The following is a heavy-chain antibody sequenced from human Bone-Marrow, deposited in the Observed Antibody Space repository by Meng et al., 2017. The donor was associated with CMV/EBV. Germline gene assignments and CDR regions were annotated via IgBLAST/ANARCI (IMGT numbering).Heavy chain of an antibody. CDR1: GFTFSSYS. CDR3: ARDRDYDFWSGATYYYYGMDV. CDR2: ITSSSSYI. D-gene: IGHD3-3*01. Sequence: GESLKISCAASGFTFSSYSMNWVRQAPGKGLEWVSSITSSSSYIYYADSVKGRFTISRDTAKNSLYLQMNSLRAEDTTVYYCARDRDYDFWSGATYYYYGMDVWGQGTTVTVSS. J-gene: IGHJ6*02. V-gene: IGHV3-21*01.